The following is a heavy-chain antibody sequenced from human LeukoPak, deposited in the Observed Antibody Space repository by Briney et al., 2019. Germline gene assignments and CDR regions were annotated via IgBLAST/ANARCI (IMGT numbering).Heavy chain of an antibody. Sequence: GASVKVSCKASGYTFTGYYMHWVRQAPGQGLEWVGWISPNSGDTNYAQKFQGRVTMTRDTSISTAYMELSRLRSDDTAVYYCAKEADIVVLAAALDYWGQGALVTVSS. D-gene: IGHD2-2*01. CDR1: GYTFTGYY. J-gene: IGHJ4*02. V-gene: IGHV1-2*02. CDR2: ISPNSGDT. CDR3: AKEADIVVLAAALDY.